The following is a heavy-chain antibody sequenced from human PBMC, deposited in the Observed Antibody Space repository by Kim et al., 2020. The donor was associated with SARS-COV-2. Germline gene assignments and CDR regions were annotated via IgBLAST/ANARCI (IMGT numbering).Heavy chain of an antibody. CDR1: GGSVSSGSYY. Sequence: SETLSLTCTVSGGSVSSGSYYWSWIRQPPGKGLEWIGYIYYSGSTNYNPSLKSRVTISVDTSKNQFSLKLSSVTAADTAVYYCARAGSGDNNWFDPWGQGTLVTVSS. CDR3: ARAGSGDNNWFDP. V-gene: IGHV4-61*01. D-gene: IGHD2-21*02. J-gene: IGHJ5*02. CDR2: IYYSGST.